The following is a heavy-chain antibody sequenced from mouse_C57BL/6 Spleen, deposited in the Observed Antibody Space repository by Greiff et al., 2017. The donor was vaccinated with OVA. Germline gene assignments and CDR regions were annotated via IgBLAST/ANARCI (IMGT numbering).Heavy chain of an antibody. CDR3: ARYGGAGTGFDY. J-gene: IGHJ2*01. CDR2: IRNKANGYTT. CDR1: GFTFTDYY. D-gene: IGHD3-3*01. V-gene: IGHV7-3*01. Sequence: EVKLVESGGGLVQPGGSLSLSCAASGFTFTDYYMSWVRQPPGKALEWLGFIRNKANGYTTEYSASVKGRFTISRDNSQSILYLQMNALRAEDSATYYCARYGGAGTGFDYWGQGTTLTVSS.